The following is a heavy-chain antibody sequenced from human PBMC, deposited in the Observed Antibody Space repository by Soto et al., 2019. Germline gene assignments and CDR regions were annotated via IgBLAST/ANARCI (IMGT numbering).Heavy chain of an antibody. CDR2: INHSGST. V-gene: IGHV4-34*01. Sequence: PSGCLALGCAACGGTFRSYDWSWFRQTPGKGLEWIGEINHSGSTNYNPSLKSRVTISVDTSKSQFSLQLSSVTAADTAVYYCVRSWYSSPYYYYYHGMDVWGQGTTVTVSS. CDR1: GGTFRSYD. CDR3: VRSWYSSPYYYYYHGMDV. D-gene: IGHD4-4*01. J-gene: IGHJ6*02.